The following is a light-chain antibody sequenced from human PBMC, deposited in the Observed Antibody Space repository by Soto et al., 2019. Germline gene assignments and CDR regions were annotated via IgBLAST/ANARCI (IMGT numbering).Light chain of an antibody. CDR2: EAY. CDR1: QDISGH. V-gene: IGKV1-27*01. Sequence: DIQVTQSPSSLSASVGDRVTITCRASQDISGHLAWYQQKPGKVPKLLIYEAYTLQSRVPSRFSASGSGTDFTLTISSLQPEDVATYYCQKYNGTPRTFGQGTKVELK. CDR3: QKYNGTPRT. J-gene: IGKJ1*01.